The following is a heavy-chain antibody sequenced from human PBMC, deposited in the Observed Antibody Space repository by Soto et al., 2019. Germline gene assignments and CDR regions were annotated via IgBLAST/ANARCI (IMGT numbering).Heavy chain of an antibody. CDR2: IWKDGNNK. J-gene: IGHJ3*02. Sequence: QVPLVESGGGVVQPGQSLRLSCAASGFTVSNYGMHWVRQAPGKGLEWVAVIWKDGNNKYYRDSVKGRFTISRDNSKNTLELQMSMQRGEDTAVYYCARDEAWTDDAFGIWGQGTMVTVSS. CDR3: ARDEAWTDDAFGI. V-gene: IGHV3-33*01. CDR1: GFTVSNYG. D-gene: IGHD5-12*01.